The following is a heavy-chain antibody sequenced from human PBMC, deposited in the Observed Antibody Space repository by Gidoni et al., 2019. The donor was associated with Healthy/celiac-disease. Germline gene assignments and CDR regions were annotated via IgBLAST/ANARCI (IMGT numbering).Heavy chain of an antibody. Sequence: EVQLVESGGGLVQPGRSLRLSCTASGFPFGDYAMSWVRQAPGKGLEWVGFIRSKAYGGTTEYAASVKGRFTISRDDSKSIAYLQMNSLKTEDTAVYYCTRVTGTTEGYFDYWGQGTLVTVSS. V-gene: IGHV3-49*04. J-gene: IGHJ4*02. D-gene: IGHD1-1*01. CDR1: GFPFGDYA. CDR2: IRSKAYGGTT. CDR3: TRVTGTTEGYFDY.